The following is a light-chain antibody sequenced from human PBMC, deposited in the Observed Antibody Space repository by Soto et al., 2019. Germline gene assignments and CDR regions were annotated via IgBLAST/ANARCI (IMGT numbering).Light chain of an antibody. Sequence: EIEMTQSPATLSVSPGERATLSCRASQSVSSNLAWYQQKPGQAPRLLIYGASTRATGIPARFSGSGSGTEFTLTISSLQSEDFAVYYCQQYNNWHTFGGGTKVEIK. CDR1: QSVSSN. V-gene: IGKV3-15*01. J-gene: IGKJ4*01. CDR3: QQYNNWHT. CDR2: GAS.